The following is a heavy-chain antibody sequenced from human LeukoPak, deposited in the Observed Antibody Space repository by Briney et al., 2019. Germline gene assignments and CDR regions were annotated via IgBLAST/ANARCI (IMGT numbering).Heavy chain of an antibody. J-gene: IGHJ4*02. D-gene: IGHD5-18*01. CDR1: GFTFSSYW. Sequence: PGGSLRLSCAASGFTFSSYWMSWVRQAPGKGLEWVANMNEDGSVKNYVVSVKGRFTMSRDNAKSSLYLQMNSLRAEDTAVYYCARNSYGYSHFDYWGQGTLVTVSS. V-gene: IGHV3-7*02. CDR3: ARNSYGYSHFDY. CDR2: MNEDGSVK.